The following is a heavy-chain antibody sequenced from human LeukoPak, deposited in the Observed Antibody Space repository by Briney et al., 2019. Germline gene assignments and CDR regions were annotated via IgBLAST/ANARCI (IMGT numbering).Heavy chain of an antibody. CDR1: GFTFSSSA. V-gene: IGHV3-23*01. CDR3: AKDSRGFWSGYSVEY. J-gene: IGHJ4*02. Sequence: PGGSLRLSCAASGFTFSSSATSWVRQAPGKGLEWVSAISGNGASTYYADSVKGRFTISRDNSKNTLYLQMNSLRADDTAVYYCAKDSRGFWSGYSVEYWGQGTLVTVSS. CDR2: ISGNGAST. D-gene: IGHD3-3*01.